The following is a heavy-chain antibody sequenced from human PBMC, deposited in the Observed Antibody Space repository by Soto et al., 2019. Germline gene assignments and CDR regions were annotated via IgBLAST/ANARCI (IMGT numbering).Heavy chain of an antibody. V-gene: IGHV4-31*03. Sequence: SETLSLTCTVSGGSISSGGYYWSWIRQHPGKGLEWIGYIYYSGSTYYNPSLKSRVTISVDTSKNQFSPKLSSVTAADTAVYYCARENHYYGSGSFDYWGQGTLVTVSS. CDR3: ARENHYYGSGSFDY. CDR1: GGSISSGGYY. J-gene: IGHJ4*02. D-gene: IGHD3-10*01. CDR2: IYYSGST.